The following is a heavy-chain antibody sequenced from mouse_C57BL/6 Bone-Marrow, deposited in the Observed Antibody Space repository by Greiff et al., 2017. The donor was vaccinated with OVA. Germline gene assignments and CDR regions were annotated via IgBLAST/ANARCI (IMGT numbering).Heavy chain of an antibody. V-gene: IGHV5-17*01. CDR2: ISSGSSTI. J-gene: IGHJ4*01. CDR1: GFTFSDYG. Sequence: EVMLVESGGGLVKPGGSLKLSCAASGFTFSDYGMHWVRQAPEKGLEWVAYISSGSSTIYYADTVKGRFTISRDNAKNTLFLHMTSLRSEDTAMYYCAQDYYAMDYWGQGTSVTVSS. CDR3: AQDYYAMDY.